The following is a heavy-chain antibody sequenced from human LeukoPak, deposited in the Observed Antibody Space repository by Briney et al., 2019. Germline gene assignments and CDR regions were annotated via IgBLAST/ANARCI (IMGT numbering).Heavy chain of an antibody. CDR2: TYYSGST. CDR3: ARPYYYDSRIDP. CDR1: GGSISSGDNC. D-gene: IGHD3-22*01. V-gene: IGHV4-30-4*01. Sequence: SRTLSLTCTVSGGSISSGDNCWSWIRQPPGKGLEWIGYTYYSGSTYYNPSLKSRATISVDTSKNQFSLKLTSVTAADTAVYYCARPYYYDSRIDPWGQGTLVTVSS. J-gene: IGHJ5*02.